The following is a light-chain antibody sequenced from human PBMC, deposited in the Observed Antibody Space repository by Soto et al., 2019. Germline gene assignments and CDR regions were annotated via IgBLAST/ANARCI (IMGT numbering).Light chain of an antibody. CDR2: AAS. Sequence: DIPMTQSPSSLSASVGDRVIISCRASQSIATYVNWYQHKPGKAPKLLIYAASSLQSGVPSRFSGSGSGTDFTLTISSLQPEDFATYYCQQSYSTLYTFGQGTKLEIK. J-gene: IGKJ2*01. CDR3: QQSYSTLYT. V-gene: IGKV1-39*01. CDR1: QSIATY.